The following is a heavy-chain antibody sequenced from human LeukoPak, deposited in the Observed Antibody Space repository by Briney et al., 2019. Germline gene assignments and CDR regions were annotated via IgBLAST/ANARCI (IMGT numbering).Heavy chain of an antibody. Sequence: SGPTLVNPTETLTLTCTFSGFSLSGGAVAVGWIRQPPGKALEWLTHVYWNDDKRYSSSLKSRLTINKDTSKNQVVLTMTNMDPVDTGTYYCAHLNAVKWYYYDHWGQGILVTVSS. CDR1: GFSLSGGAVA. CDR3: AHLNAVKWYYYDH. CDR2: VYWNDDK. J-gene: IGHJ4*02. D-gene: IGHD2-8*01. V-gene: IGHV2-5*01.